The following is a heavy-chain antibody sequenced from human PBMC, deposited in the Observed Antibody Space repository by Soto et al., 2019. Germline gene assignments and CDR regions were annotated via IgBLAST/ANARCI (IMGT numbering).Heavy chain of an antibody. V-gene: IGHV4-39*01. J-gene: IGHJ3*02. Sequence: QLQLQESGPGLVRPSETLSLTCTVSGGSISSSYYYWGWIRQPPGKGLEWIGSIYYGGSTYYSPSLKSRVTVSVDTSKNQFSLKLSSVTAADTAVYYCPRQREGGRGTFDIWGQGTMVTVSS. D-gene: IGHD1-26*01. CDR3: PRQREGGRGTFDI. CDR2: IYYGGST. CDR1: GGSISSSYYY.